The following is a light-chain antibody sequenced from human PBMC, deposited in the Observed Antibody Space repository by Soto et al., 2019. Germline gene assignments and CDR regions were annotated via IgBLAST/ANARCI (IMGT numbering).Light chain of an antibody. CDR2: GTS. Sequence: EIVMTQSPATLSVSPGERATLSCRASQSVSSTFAWYQQIPGQAPRLLLYGTSTRATGIPARFSGSGSGTEFTLTISSLQSEDFAFYYCQHYYQWPLTFGGGTKVEVK. J-gene: IGKJ4*01. CDR1: QSVSST. V-gene: IGKV3-15*01. CDR3: QHYYQWPLT.